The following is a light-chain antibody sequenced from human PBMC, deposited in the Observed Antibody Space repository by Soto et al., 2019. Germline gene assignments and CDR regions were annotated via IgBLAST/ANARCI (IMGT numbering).Light chain of an antibody. CDR2: GAS. CDR1: QSVSSN. Sequence: EIVMTQSPATLSVSPRERATRSCRASQSVSSNLAWYQQKPGQAPRLLIYGASTRATGIPARFSGSGSGTEFTLTISSLQSEDFAVYYCQQYNNWPLSITFGQGTRLGSK. V-gene: IGKV3-15*01. CDR3: QQYNNWPLSIT. J-gene: IGKJ5*01.